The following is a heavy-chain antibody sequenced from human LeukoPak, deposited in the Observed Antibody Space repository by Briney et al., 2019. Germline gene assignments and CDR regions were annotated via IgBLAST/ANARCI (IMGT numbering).Heavy chain of an antibody. D-gene: IGHD3-3*01. Sequence: AGGSLRLSCAASGFSFSSHAMHWVRQAPGKGLEWVAFISYDGSTKTYADSVKGRFTTSRDISLHLQMNSLRAEDTAVYYCATIHGSPLEVVIIRVGAFDIWGQGTMVTVSS. CDR3: ATIHGSPLEVVIIRVGAFDI. J-gene: IGHJ3*02. V-gene: IGHV3-30*02. CDR1: GFSFSSHA. CDR2: ISYDGSTK.